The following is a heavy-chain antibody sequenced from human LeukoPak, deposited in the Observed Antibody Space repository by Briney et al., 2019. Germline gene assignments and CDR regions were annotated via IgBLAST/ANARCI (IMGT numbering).Heavy chain of an antibody. V-gene: IGHV3-23*01. CDR3: AKDYYYGSGSYSPVDY. Sequence: TGGSLRLSCAASGFTFSSYAMSWVRQAPGKGLEWVSAISGSGGSTYYADSVKGRFTISRDNSKNTLYLQMNSLRAEDTAVYYCAKDYYYGSGSYSPVDYWGQGTLVTVSS. J-gene: IGHJ4*02. CDR2: ISGSGGST. D-gene: IGHD3-10*01. CDR1: GFTFSSYA.